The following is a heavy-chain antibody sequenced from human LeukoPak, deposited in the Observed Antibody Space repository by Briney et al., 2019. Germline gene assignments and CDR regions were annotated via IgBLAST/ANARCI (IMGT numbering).Heavy chain of an antibody. CDR3: ARGVRGSGWYGSLFGY. CDR1: GGSFSGYY. CDR2: INHSGST. V-gene: IGHV4-34*01. Sequence: SETLSLTCAVYGGSFSGYYWSWIRQPPGKGLEWIGAINHSGSTSYNPSLKSRVTISVDTSKNQFSLKLSSVTAADTAVYYCARGVRGSGWYGSLFGYWGQGTLVTVSS. D-gene: IGHD6-19*01. J-gene: IGHJ4*02.